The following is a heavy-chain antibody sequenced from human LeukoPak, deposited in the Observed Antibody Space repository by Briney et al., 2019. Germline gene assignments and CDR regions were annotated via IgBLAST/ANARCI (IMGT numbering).Heavy chain of an antibody. CDR2: ISGSGGST. V-gene: IGHV3-23*01. CDR3: ATRDYGDYEIDY. D-gene: IGHD4-17*01. CDR1: GFTFSSYA. J-gene: IGHJ4*02. Sequence: GGSLRLSCAASGFTFSSYAMSWVRQAPGKGLEWASAISGSGGSTYYADSVKGRFTISRDNSKNTLYLQMNSLRAEDTAVYYCATRDYGDYEIDYWGQGTLVTVSS.